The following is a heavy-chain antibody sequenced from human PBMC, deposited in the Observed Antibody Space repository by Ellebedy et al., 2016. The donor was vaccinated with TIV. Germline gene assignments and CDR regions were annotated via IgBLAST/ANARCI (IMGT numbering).Heavy chain of an antibody. D-gene: IGHD4-17*01. Sequence: GESLKISCAASGFTFSSYWMTWVRQAPGRGLEWVANINQDGSEKFYVDSVNGRFTVSRDNAKNSLYLHLNSLGAEDTAMYYCATDGSYGDYLSPTHAFVTWGQGTMVTVSS. V-gene: IGHV3-7*01. J-gene: IGHJ3*02. CDR1: GFTFSSYW. CDR3: ATDGSYGDYLSPTHAFVT. CDR2: INQDGSEK.